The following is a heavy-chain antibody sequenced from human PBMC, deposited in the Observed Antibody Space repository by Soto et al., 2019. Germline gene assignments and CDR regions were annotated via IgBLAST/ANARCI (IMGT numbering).Heavy chain of an antibody. J-gene: IGHJ4*02. D-gene: IGHD2-21*01. Sequence: EVQLVESGGGLVQPGGSLRLSCEVSAFTFSDHFIDWVRQAPGKGLEWVGRSRDKANSYTTEYAASVKGRFTISRDDSRNSLYLQMNSLKTEDTAVYYCARNLAYGGGYTFDYWGQGTLVTVSS. V-gene: IGHV3-72*01. CDR1: AFTFSDHF. CDR3: ARNLAYGGGYTFDY. CDR2: SRDKANSYTT.